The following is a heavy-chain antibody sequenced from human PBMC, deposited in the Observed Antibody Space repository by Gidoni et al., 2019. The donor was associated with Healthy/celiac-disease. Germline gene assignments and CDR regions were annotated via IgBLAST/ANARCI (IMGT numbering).Heavy chain of an antibody. Sequence: QVQLVQSGAEGTKPGASVKVSCKDSGYTFTGYYMHWVRQAPGQGLEWMGWINPNRGGTNYAQKFQGRVTMTRDTSISTAYMELSRLRSDDTAVYYCARINGIAEPGDYWGQGTLVTVSS. V-gene: IGHV1-2*02. J-gene: IGHJ4*02. CDR1: GYTFTGYY. CDR3: ARINGIAEPGDY. CDR2: INPNRGGT. D-gene: IGHD6-13*01.